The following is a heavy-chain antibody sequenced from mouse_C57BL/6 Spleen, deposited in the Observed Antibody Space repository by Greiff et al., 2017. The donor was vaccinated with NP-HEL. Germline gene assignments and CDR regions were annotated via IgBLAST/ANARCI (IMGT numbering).Heavy chain of an antibody. J-gene: IGHJ2*01. D-gene: IGHD3-2*02. CDR1: GFTFSSYA. V-gene: IGHV5-4*01. Sequence: DVKLVESGGGLVKPGGSLKLSCAASGFTFSSYAMSWVRQTPEKRLEWVATISDGGSYTYYPDNVKGRFTISRDNAKNNLYLQMSHLKSEDTAMYYCARDISGSSGYVPFDYWGQGTTLTVSS. CDR2: ISDGGSYT. CDR3: ARDISGSSGYVPFDY.